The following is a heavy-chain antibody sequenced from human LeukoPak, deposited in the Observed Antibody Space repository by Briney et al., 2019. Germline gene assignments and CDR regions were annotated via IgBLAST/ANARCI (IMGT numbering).Heavy chain of an antibody. J-gene: IGHJ6*02. V-gene: IGHV1-18*01. CDR3: ARGLTYDFWSGYYIYYGMDV. CDR1: GYTFTSYG. D-gene: IGHD3-3*01. CDR2: ISAYNGNT. Sequence: ASVKVSCKASGYTFTSYGISWVRQAPGQGLEWMGWISAYNGNTNYAQKFQGRVTMTRDTSISTAYMELSRLRSDDTAVYYCARGLTYDFWSGYYIYYGMDVWGQGTTVTVSS.